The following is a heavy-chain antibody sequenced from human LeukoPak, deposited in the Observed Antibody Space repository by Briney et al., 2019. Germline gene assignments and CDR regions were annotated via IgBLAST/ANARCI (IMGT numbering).Heavy chain of an antibody. J-gene: IGHJ4*02. Sequence: GGSLRLSCAASGFTFSSYSMNWVRQAPGKGLEWVSSISSSSSYIYYADSVKGRFTISRDNSKNTLYLQMNSLRAEDTAVYYCAKDRSVVVVVTADYWGQGTLVTVSS. CDR2: ISSSSSYI. V-gene: IGHV3-21*04. CDR3: AKDRSVVVVVTADY. D-gene: IGHD2-15*01. CDR1: GFTFSSYS.